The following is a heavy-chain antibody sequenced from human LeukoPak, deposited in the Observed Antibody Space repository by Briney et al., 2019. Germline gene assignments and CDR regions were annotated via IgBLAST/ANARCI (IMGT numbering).Heavy chain of an antibody. V-gene: IGHV1-2*02. Sequence: ASVKVSCKASGYTFTDQWIHWVRQAPGQGLEWVGWINPNSGGTNYAQKFEGRIAMTTDTSINTAYMEMSRLTSDDTAVYYCARALSGLRLYHFDFWGQGTLVTVSS. D-gene: IGHD6-25*01. CDR1: GYTFTDQW. CDR2: INPNSGGT. CDR3: ARALSGLRLYHFDF. J-gene: IGHJ4*02.